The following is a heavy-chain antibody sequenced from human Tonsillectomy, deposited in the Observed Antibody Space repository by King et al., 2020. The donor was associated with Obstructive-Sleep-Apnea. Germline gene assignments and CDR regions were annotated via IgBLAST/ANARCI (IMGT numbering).Heavy chain of an antibody. Sequence: QLQLQESGPGLVKPSETLSLTCTVSGGSLSSYYWSWIRQPPGKGLEWIVYIYYSGSTNYNPSLKSRVTLSVATSKNQFSLKLSSVTAADTAVYYCARLIWTYDNSGYYFDYWGQGTLVTVSS. CDR2: IYYSGST. D-gene: IGHD3-22*01. CDR1: GGSLSSYY. CDR3: ARLIWTYDNSGYYFDY. J-gene: IGHJ4*02. V-gene: IGHV4-59*08.